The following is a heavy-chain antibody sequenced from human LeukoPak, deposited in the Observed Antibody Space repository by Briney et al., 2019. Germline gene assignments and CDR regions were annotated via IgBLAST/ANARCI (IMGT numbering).Heavy chain of an antibody. J-gene: IGHJ2*01. V-gene: IGHV3-74*01. CDR1: GFTFSSYW. D-gene: IGHD5-18*01. Sequence: SGGSLRLSCAASGFTFSSYWMHWVRQAPGKGLEWVSRINSDGSSTNYADSVKGRFTISRDNAKNTLYLQMNSLRAEDTAVYYCARMFTAMVPGWYFDLWGRGTLVTVSS. CDR2: INSDGSST. CDR3: ARMFTAMVPGWYFDL.